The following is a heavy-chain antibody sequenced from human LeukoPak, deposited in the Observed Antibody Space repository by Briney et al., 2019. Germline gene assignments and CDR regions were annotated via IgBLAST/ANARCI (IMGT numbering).Heavy chain of an antibody. CDR2: IYYSGST. V-gene: IGHV4-59*08. CDR3: ARHGVLYYDSSGHYFPRWYFDL. J-gene: IGHJ2*01. D-gene: IGHD3-22*01. Sequence: SETLSLTCTVSGGSISSYYWSWIRQPPGKGLEWIGYIYYSGSTNYNPSLKSRVTISVDTSKNQFSLKLSSVTAADTAVYYCARHGVLYYDSSGHYFPRWYFDLWGRGTLVTVSS. CDR1: GGSISSYY.